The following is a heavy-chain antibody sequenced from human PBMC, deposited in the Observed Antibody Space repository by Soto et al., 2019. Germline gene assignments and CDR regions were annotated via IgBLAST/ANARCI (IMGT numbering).Heavy chain of an antibody. D-gene: IGHD1-26*01. CDR1: GFKFSDYG. J-gene: IGHJ6*02. V-gene: IGHV3-21*01. CDR2: ISSSSSYI. Sequence: PGGSLRLSCAASGFKFSDYGMYWVRQAPGKGLEWVSSISSSSSYIYYADSVKGRFTISRDNAKNSLYLQVNSLRAEDTAVYYCARGKWELRPDYYYGMDVWGQGTTVTVSS. CDR3: ARGKWELRPDYYYGMDV.